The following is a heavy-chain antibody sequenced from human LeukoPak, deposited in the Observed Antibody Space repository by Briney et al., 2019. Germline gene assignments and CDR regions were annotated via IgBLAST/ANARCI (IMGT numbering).Heavy chain of an antibody. CDR3: ARHSVYDFWSGYYPLYDY. CDR2: IYPGDSDT. V-gene: IGHV5-51*01. D-gene: IGHD3-3*01. J-gene: IGHJ4*02. CDR1: GYSFTSYW. Sequence: GESLKISCKGSGYSFTSYWIGWVRQMPGKGLGWMGIIYPGDSDTSYSPSFQGQVTISADKSISTAYLQWSSLKASDTAMYYCARHSVYDFWSGYYPLYDYWGQGTLVTVSS.